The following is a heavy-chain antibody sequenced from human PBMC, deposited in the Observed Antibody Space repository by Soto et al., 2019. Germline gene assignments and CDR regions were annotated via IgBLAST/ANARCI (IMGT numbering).Heavy chain of an antibody. J-gene: IGHJ6*02. V-gene: IGHV4-59*08. D-gene: IGHD3-10*01. CDR1: GGSIDGRN. Sequence: QVQLQESGPGLVKPSETLSLTCTVSGGSIDGRNCAWIRQPPGKGLEWLGYVYYDGGSSYNPSVKSRLTLSMDTSKCQSSLQLRSVTAADTAVYYCVRQGIGNLHGLVDVWGRGTTVTVSS. CDR2: VYYDGGS. CDR3: VRQGIGNLHGLVDV.